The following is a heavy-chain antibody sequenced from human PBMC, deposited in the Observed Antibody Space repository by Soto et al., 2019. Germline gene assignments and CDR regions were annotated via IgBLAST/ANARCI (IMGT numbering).Heavy chain of an antibody. CDR1: GGSISSYY. V-gene: IGHV4-59*08. CDR3: ARGSTYLSEGNWFDP. Sequence: PSETLSLTCTVSGGSISSYYWSWILQPPGKGLEWIGYIYYSGSTNYNPSLKSRVTISVDTSKNQFSLKLSSVTAADTAVYYCARGSTYLSEGNWFDPWGQGTLVTVSS. D-gene: IGHD6-13*01. CDR2: IYYSGST. J-gene: IGHJ5*02.